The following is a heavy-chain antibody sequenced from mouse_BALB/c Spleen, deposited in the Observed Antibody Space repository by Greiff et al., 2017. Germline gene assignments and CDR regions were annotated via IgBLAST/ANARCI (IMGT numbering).Heavy chain of an antibody. J-gene: IGHJ2*01. CDR3: ARGGGIYYDYVDY. Sequence: EVMLVESGGGLVQPGGSRKLSCAASGFTFSSFGMHWVRQAPEKGLEWVAYISSGSSTIYYADTVKGRFTISRDNPKNTLFLQMTSLRSEDTAMYYCARGGGIYYDYVDYWGQGTTLTVSS. D-gene: IGHD2-4*01. CDR1: GFTFSSFG. CDR2: ISSGSSTI. V-gene: IGHV5-17*02.